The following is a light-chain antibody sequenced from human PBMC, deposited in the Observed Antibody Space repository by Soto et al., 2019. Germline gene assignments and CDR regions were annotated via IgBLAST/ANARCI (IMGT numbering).Light chain of an antibody. CDR1: QSVSSY. J-gene: IGKJ5*01. CDR2: DAS. V-gene: IGKV3-11*01. Sequence: EIVWTQSPATLSLSPGERATLSCRASQSVSSYLAWYQHKPGQATRLLIYDASTRATGIPARFSGSGSGTDFTLTINSLEPEDFAVYYCQQRSNWPSITFGQGTQWRL. CDR3: QQRSNWPSIT.